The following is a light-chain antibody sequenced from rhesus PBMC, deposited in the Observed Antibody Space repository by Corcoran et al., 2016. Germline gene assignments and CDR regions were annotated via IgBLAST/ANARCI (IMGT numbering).Light chain of an antibody. CDR3: QHYYSTPYS. Sequence: DIQMTQSPSSLSASVGDRVTITCRASQGITNDLAWYQQKPGETPKLLIYEASSLQSGNPSRFSGSGSGTDFTLTISSLQSEDFATYYCQHYYSTPYSFGQGTKVEIK. V-gene: IGKV1-25*01. CDR2: EAS. CDR1: QGITND. J-gene: IGKJ2*01.